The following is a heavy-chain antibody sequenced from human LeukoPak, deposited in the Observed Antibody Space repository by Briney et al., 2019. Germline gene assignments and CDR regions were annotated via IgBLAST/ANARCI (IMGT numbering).Heavy chain of an antibody. J-gene: IGHJ5*02. CDR1: AYTFSTYL. CDR3: ARDLGLRGVTNWFDP. D-gene: IGHD3-10*01. CDR2: IDPSSGST. V-gene: IGHV1-46*01. Sequence: ASVKVSCKASAYTFSTYLLHWVRQAPVQGLEWMGMIDPSSGSTGYAQKFQGRVTMTRDTSTSTVYMELSSLGSEDTATYYCARDLGLRGVTNWFDPRGQGTLITVSS.